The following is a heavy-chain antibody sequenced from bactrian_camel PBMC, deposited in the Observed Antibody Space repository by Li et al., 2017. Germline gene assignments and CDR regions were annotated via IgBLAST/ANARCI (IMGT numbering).Heavy chain of an antibody. J-gene: IGHJ4*01. D-gene: IGHD1*01. Sequence: HVQLVESGGGSVQAGGSLRLSCAASKYSYSTYCMVWFRQTPGKEREAVAAIDSDGIASYAGSVKGRFTIAQDNAKKIVSLQMNSLRPEDTAMYYCAAGRHHTRYDCWTGSDGDSYWGQGTQVTVS. V-gene: IGHV3S53*01. CDR1: KYSYSTYC. CDR3: AAGRHHTRYDCWTGSDGDSY. CDR2: IDSDGIA.